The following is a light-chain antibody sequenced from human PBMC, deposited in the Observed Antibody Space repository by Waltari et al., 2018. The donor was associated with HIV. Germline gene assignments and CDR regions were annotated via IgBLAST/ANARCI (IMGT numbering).Light chain of an antibody. CDR3: QQANSFPHT. V-gene: IGKV1-12*01. Sequence: DIQMTHSPSFVSASVGDTITLPLHATQGTSHRLPWYQQIPGGATHRLIYDASSLQGGVPSRFSGSGSGTCFTLTINDLQPEDFAMYYCQQANSFPHTFGGGTRVDI. J-gene: IGKJ4*01. CDR2: DAS. CDR1: QGTSHR.